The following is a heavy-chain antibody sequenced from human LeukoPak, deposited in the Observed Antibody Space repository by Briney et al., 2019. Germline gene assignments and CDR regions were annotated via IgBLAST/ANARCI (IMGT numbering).Heavy chain of an antibody. CDR3: ARKDGGRDGMDV. CDR1: GYTFTDYY. J-gene: IGHJ6*02. Sequence: ASVKVSCRASGYTFTDYYMHWVRQAPGQGLEWMGWLNPNTLVTKYAQHFQGRVSMTWDTSISTGYMDLHSLTSDDTAVYYCARKDGGRDGMDVWGQGTTVTASS. V-gene: IGHV1-2*02. D-gene: IGHD4-23*01. CDR2: LNPNTLVT.